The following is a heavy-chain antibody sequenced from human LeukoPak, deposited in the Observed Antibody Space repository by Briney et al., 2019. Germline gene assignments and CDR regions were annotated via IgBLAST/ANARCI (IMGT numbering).Heavy chain of an antibody. V-gene: IGHV1-69*04. CDR3: AREQWSSSGWMTN. CDR1: GGTLSSYA. CDR2: INPILDIS. J-gene: IGHJ4*02. Sequence: SVKVSCKASGGTLSSYAITWVRQAPGQGLEWMGRINPILDISTYAQKFQDRLTITADKFSATVYMELSSLRSEDTAIYYCAREQWSSSGWMTNWGQGTLVAVSS. D-gene: IGHD6-25*01.